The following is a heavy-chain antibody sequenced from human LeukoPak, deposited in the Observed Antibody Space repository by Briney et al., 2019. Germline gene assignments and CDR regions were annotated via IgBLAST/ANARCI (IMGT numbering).Heavy chain of an antibody. CDR2: MQPHSGDT. CDR1: GYNFTSYD. CDR3: ARVPRDRSSLDS. J-gene: IGHJ4*02. V-gene: IGHV1-8*01. Sequence: GASVKVSCKASGYNFTSYDINWVRQAAGQGLEWMGWMQPHSGDTGYAQKFQGRVTMTRDTSISSVYMEVSSLRSEDTAMYYCARVPRDRSSLDSWGQGTLVTVSS. D-gene: IGHD6-6*01.